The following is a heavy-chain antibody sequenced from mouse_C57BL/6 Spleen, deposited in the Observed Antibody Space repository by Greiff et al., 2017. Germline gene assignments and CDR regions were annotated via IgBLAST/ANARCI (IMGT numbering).Heavy chain of an antibody. D-gene: IGHD4-1*01. V-gene: IGHV5-17*01. CDR2: ISSGSSTI. CDR3: ARYWDGYFDV. J-gene: IGHJ1*03. CDR1: GFTFSDYG. Sequence: EVQLVESGGGLVKPGGSLKLSCAASGFTFSDYGMHWVRQAPETGLAWVAYISSGSSTIYYADTVKGRFTISRDNAKNTLFLQMTSLRSEDTAMYYCARYWDGYFDVWGTGTTVTVSS.